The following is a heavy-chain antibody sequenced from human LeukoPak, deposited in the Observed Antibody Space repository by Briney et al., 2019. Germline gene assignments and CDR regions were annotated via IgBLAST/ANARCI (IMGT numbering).Heavy chain of an antibody. CDR2: INAGNGNT. D-gene: IGHD3-10*01. V-gene: IGHV1-3*01. J-gene: IGHJ5*02. CDR3: AREQVIRGVMLWFDP. Sequence: ASVKVSCKDSGYTFTNYAIHWVRQAPGQRLEWMGWINAGNGNTKYSQKFQGRVTITKDTSASTAYMELSSLTSEDTAMYYCAREQVIRGVMLWFDPWGQGTLVTVSS. CDR1: GYTFTNYA.